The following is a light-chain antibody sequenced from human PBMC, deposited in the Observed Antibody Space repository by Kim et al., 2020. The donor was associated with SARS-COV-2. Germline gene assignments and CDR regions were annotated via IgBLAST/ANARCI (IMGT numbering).Light chain of an antibody. CDR3: LLSYSGARV. Sequence: PGATVTLTCGSSTGAVTSGHYPYWFQQKPGQAPRTLIYETSNKYSWTPARFSGSLLGGKAALTLSGAQPADEAEYYCLLSYSGARVFGTGTKVTVL. CDR2: ETS. J-gene: IGLJ1*01. CDR1: TGAVTSGHY. V-gene: IGLV7-46*01.